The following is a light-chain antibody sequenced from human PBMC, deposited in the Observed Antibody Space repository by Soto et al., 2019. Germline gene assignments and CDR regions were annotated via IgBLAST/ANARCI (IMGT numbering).Light chain of an antibody. CDR3: QHFITWPPLFT. V-gene: IGKV3-15*01. CDR2: GTS. CDR1: QNIRDN. Sequence: TQSPATLSVSPLERATLYFMASQNIRDNLAWYQQRRGQAPRLLIYGTSTRATGVPARFSGRGFGTDFTLTIHRLQSEDFAIYYCQHFITWPPLFTFGPGTKVDI. J-gene: IGKJ3*01.